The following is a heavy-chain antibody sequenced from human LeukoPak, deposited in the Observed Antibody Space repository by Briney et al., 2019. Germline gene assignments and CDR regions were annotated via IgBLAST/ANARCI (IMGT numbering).Heavy chain of an antibody. CDR2: ISSSGSTI. CDR1: GFTFSSYE. J-gene: IGHJ3*02. D-gene: IGHD3-22*01. V-gene: IGHV3-48*03. Sequence: PGGSLRLSCAASGFTFSSYEMNWVRQAPGKGLEWVSYISSSGSTIYYADSVKGRFTISRDNAKNSLYLQMNSLRAEDTAVYYCARVYYDGDAFDIWGQGTMVTVSS. CDR3: ARVYYDGDAFDI.